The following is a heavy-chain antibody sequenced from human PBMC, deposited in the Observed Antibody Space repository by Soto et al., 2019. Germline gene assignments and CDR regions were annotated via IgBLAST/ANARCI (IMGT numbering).Heavy chain of an antibody. CDR3: ARYLGETSVVPADNNWFDP. J-gene: IGHJ5*02. D-gene: IGHD2-2*01. Sequence: SETLSLTCTVSGGSISSYYWSWIRQPPGKGLEWIGYIYYSGNTNYNPSFKSRVTISVDTSKNQFSLKLSSVTAADTAVYYCARYLGETSVVPADNNWFDPWGQGTLVTVSS. CDR1: GGSISSYY. V-gene: IGHV4-59*01. CDR2: IYYSGNT.